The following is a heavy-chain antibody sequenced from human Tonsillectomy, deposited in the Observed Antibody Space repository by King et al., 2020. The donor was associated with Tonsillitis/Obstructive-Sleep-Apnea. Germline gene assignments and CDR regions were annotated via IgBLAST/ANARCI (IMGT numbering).Heavy chain of an antibody. J-gene: IGHJ3*02. CDR3: AGGVPATISDGFDI. D-gene: IGHD2-2*02. V-gene: IGHV1-69*04. CDR1: GGTFSTYA. CDR2: IIPILDIA. Sequence: QLVQSGAGVKKPGSSVKVSCKASGGTFSTYAINWVRQAPLQGLEWMGRIIPILDIANYAQKFQGRVTITADKSTGTAYMELSSLRSEDTAVYFCAGGVPATISDGFDIWGQGTMVTVSS.